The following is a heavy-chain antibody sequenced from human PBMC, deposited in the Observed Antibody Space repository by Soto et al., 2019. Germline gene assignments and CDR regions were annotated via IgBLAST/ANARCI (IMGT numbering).Heavy chain of an antibody. CDR1: GFNFSSHG. V-gene: IGHV3-23*01. Sequence: EVQVLESGGGLVQPGGSLRLSCTGTGFNFSSHGLSWVRQSPGKGLEWVSSISTSGGTTYYADSVKGRFIFSRDNSQNMGYLQMNSLRVEDTAVYYCAGGGGYLGGQGTLVIVSS. CDR2: ISTSGGTT. J-gene: IGHJ4*02. D-gene: IGHD6-19*01. CDR3: AGGGGYL.